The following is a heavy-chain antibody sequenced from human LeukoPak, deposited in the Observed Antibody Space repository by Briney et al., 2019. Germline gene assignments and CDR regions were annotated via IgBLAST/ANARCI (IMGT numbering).Heavy chain of an antibody. Sequence: GGSLRLSCAASGFTFSSYAMSWVRQAPGKGLEWVSAISGSGGSTYYADSVKGRFTISRDNSKNTLYLQMNSLRAEDTAVYYCAKDRSGIVATRYYFDYWGQGTLVTVSS. J-gene: IGHJ4*02. V-gene: IGHV3-23*01. CDR1: GFTFSSYA. CDR3: AKDRSGIVATRYYFDY. CDR2: ISGSGGST. D-gene: IGHD5-12*01.